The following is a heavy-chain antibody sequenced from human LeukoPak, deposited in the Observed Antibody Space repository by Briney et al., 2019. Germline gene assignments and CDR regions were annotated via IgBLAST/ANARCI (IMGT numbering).Heavy chain of an antibody. CDR1: GFTLSAYW. CDR2: IEGDGNRI. D-gene: IGHD6-19*01. Sequence: PGGSLRLSCAASGFTLSAYWMHWVRQAPGKGLMWVSRIEGDGNRITYADSVKGRFTISRDNAKNTLYLQMNSLRAEDTAVYYCARDFGDIAVTGSAFDIWGQGTMVTVSS. V-gene: IGHV3-74*01. J-gene: IGHJ3*02. CDR3: ARDFGDIAVTGSAFDI.